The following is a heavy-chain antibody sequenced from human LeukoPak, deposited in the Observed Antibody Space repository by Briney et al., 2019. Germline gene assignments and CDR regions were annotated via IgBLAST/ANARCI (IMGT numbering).Heavy chain of an antibody. CDR1: GGSISSSSYY. J-gene: IGHJ4*02. Sequence: SETLSLTCTVSGGSISSSSYYWGWIRQPPGKGLEWIGSIYYSGSTYYNPSLKSRATISLDTSKNQFSLKLTSVTAADTAVYFCARHPFSSPFDYWGQGTLVTVSS. D-gene: IGHD2/OR15-2a*01. CDR3: ARHPFSSPFDY. CDR2: IYYSGST. V-gene: IGHV4-39*01.